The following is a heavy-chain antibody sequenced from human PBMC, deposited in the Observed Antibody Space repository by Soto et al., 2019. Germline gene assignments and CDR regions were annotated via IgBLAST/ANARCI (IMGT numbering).Heavy chain of an antibody. CDR1: GGSISSGDYY. CDR3: ARSFNDYGDAFDI. D-gene: IGHD4-17*01. Sequence: SETLSLTCTVSGGSISSGDYYWSWIRHYPGKGLEWIGYIYSSGSTYYNPSLRSRVTISADTSKNQFSLRLSSVTAADTAVYYCARSFNDYGDAFDIWGQGTMVTVSS. V-gene: IGHV4-31*03. J-gene: IGHJ3*02. CDR2: IYSSGST.